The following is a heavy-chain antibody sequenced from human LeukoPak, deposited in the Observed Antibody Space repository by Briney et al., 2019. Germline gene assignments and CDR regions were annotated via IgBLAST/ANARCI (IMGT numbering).Heavy chain of an antibody. CDR2: IYYSGST. V-gene: IGHV4-59*08. CDR1: GGSISSYY. Sequence: SETLSLTCTVSGGSISSYYWSWIRQPPGKGLEWIGYIYYSGSTKYNPSLKSRVTISVDTSKNQFSLKLSSVTAADTAVYYCARKNVVVVAATLLNYFDYWGQGTLVTVSS. CDR3: ARKNVVVVAATLLNYFDY. J-gene: IGHJ4*02. D-gene: IGHD2-15*01.